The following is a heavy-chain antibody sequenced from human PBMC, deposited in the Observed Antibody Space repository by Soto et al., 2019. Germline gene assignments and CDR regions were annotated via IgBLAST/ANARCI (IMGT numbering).Heavy chain of an antibody. J-gene: IGHJ4*02. CDR3: ARATIAYCGGDCYSFGY. Sequence: GASVKASCKESGYTFTSNYMHCVRQAPEQGLEWMGIINPSGGSTSYAQKFQGRVTMTRDTSTSTVYMELSSLRSEDTAVYYCARATIAYCGGDCYSFGYWGQGTLVTVSS. V-gene: IGHV1-46*01. CDR2: INPSGGST. D-gene: IGHD2-21*02. CDR1: GYTFTSNY.